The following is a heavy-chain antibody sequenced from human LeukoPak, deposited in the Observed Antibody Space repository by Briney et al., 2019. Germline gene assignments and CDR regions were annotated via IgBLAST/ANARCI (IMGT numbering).Heavy chain of an antibody. Sequence: GESLKISCKGSGYSFTSYWIGWVRQMPGKGLEWMGIIYPSDSDTRYSPSFQGQVTISADKPISTAYLQWRSLKASDSAMYYCARQRRLVRGATIDYWGQGTLVTVSS. D-gene: IGHD3-10*01. CDR3: ARQRRLVRGATIDY. V-gene: IGHV5-51*01. CDR1: GYSFTSYW. CDR2: IYPSDSDT. J-gene: IGHJ4*02.